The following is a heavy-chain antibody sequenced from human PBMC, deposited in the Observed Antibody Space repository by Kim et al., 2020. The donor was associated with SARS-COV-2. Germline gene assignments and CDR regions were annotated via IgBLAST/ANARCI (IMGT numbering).Heavy chain of an antibody. V-gene: IGHV4-39*01. Sequence: NPSLKSRVTISVDTSKNQFSLKLSSVTAADTAVYYCARRRAQAGIQYFQHWGQGTLVTVSS. CDR3: ARRRAQAGIQYFQH. J-gene: IGHJ1*01. D-gene: IGHD6-13*01.